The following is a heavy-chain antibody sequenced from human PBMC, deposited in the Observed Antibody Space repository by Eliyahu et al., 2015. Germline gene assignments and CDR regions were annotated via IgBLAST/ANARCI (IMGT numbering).Heavy chain of an antibody. V-gene: IGHV3-53*01. CDR3: ARDGNSGRSYGGGDY. CDR1: GFXVSNNY. Sequence: EVQLVESGGNLIQSGGSLXLXCAXSGFXVSNNYMXWFPQGPGKGLEWVSLIXSGGTTYYADSVKDRFTISRDNSKNTLYLQMSSLSAEDTAVYYCARDGNSGRSYGGGDYWGQGTLVTVSS. J-gene: IGHJ4*02. D-gene: IGHD1-26*01. CDR2: IXSGGTT.